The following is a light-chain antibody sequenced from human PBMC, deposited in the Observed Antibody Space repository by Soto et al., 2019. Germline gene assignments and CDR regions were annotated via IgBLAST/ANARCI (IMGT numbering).Light chain of an antibody. CDR3: MQGTHWPPYT. J-gene: IGKJ2*01. CDR2: KVS. V-gene: IGKV2-30*01. CDR1: QSLAYSDGNTY. Sequence: DVVMTQSPLSLPVTLGQPASISCRSSQSLAYSDGNTYLNWFQQRPGQSPRRLIYKVSNRDSGGPDRFRGRGSGPGFQLKIRRVEAEDGGVFYCMQGTHWPPYTFGQGTKLEIK.